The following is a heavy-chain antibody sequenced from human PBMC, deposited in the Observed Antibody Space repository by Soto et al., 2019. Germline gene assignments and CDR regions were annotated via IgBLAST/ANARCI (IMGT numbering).Heavy chain of an antibody. CDR1: GGSFSGYY. CDR3: ARGRGMVYASYYYYYGMDV. J-gene: IGHJ6*01. Sequence: ETLSLTCAVYGGSFSGYYWSWIRQPPGKGLEWIGEINHSGSTNYNPSLKSRVTISVDTSKNQFSLKLSSVTAADTAVYYCARGRGMVYASYYYYYGMDVWGQGTTVTVSS. CDR2: INHSGST. D-gene: IGHD2-8*01. V-gene: IGHV4-34*01.